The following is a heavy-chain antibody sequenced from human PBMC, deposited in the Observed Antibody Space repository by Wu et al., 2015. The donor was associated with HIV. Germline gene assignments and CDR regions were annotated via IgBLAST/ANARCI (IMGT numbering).Heavy chain of an antibody. CDR1: GFTFSTAA. D-gene: IGHD6-25*01. V-gene: IGHV1-58*02. J-gene: IGHJ4*02. Sequence: QIHLSQSGPEVRAPGTSVKLSCKASGFTFSTAAIQWVRKPPGQRLEWIGWIDVGSGNTNYAQRLHDRGTIDWDMATATTHLELTNLGSEDTAVYYCARARGIAAAGLWGQGTLVTVSS. CDR3: ARARGIAAAGL. CDR2: IDVGSGNT.